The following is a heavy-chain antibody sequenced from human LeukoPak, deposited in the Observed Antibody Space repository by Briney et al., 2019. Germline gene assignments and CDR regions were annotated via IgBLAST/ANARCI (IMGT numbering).Heavy chain of an antibody. CDR2: ISAASGTI. CDR1: GLSLSSNN. J-gene: IGHJ2*01. CDR3: ARDLGLRRMI. Sequence: GGSLRLSCAASGLSLSSNNMHWVRQAPGGGLEWISYISAASGTIYSSDSLKGRFTISRDNARNTLYLQMNSLRPEDTAVYYCARDLGLRRMIWGRGTLVVVSS. V-gene: IGHV3-48*04.